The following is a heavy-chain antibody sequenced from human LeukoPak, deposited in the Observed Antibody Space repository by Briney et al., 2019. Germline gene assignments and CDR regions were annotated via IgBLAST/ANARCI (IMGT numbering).Heavy chain of an antibody. CDR3: ARPMWGGSGSYLPLDY. CDR2: ISYDGSNK. D-gene: IGHD3-10*01. V-gene: IGHV3-30*04. CDR1: GFTFSSYA. J-gene: IGHJ4*02. Sequence: PGRSLRLSCAASGFTFSSYAMHWVRQAPGKRLEWVAVISYDGSNKYYADSVKGRFTISRDNSKNTLYLQMNSLRAEDTAVYYCARPMWGGSGSYLPLDYWGQGTLVTVSS.